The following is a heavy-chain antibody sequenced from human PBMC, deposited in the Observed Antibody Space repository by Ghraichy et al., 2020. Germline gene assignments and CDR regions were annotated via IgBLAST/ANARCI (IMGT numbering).Heavy chain of an antibody. CDR1: GFNFKNDW. V-gene: IGHV3-7*03. D-gene: IGHD5-18*01. CDR2: INGDGKEI. Sequence: GGSLRLSCATSGFNFKNDWMTWVRQAPGKGLEWVANINGDGKEINYLDSLKGRFTISRDNAQNSLHLQLSSLTVEDTAVYYCARDGHNYAEGASWGQGTLVTVSS. J-gene: IGHJ5*02. CDR3: ARDGHNYAEGAS.